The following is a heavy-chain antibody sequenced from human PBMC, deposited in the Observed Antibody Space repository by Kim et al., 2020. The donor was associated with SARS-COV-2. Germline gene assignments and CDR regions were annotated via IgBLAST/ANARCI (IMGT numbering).Heavy chain of an antibody. D-gene: IGHD2-2*01. CDR3: GRHAPAASEDARDV. V-gene: IGHV3-73*01. CDR2: VRRKGDNYAT. Sequence: GGSLRLSCAASGFPFSDSVLHWVRQASGRGLEWVGRVRRKGDNYATEYAASVKGRFTISRDDSSSIEYLQMKTLKTEDTAVYYCGRHAPAASEDARDVWGRGTMVTVSS. J-gene: IGHJ3*01. CDR1: GFPFSDSV.